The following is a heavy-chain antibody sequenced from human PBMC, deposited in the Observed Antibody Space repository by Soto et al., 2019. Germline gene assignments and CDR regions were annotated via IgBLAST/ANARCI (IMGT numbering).Heavy chain of an antibody. V-gene: IGHV3-30-3*01. CDR1: GFTFSSHD. D-gene: IGHD2-21*01. CDR2: ISYDGNIK. CDR3: AREPKILVGFDY. Sequence: PGGSLRLSCAASGFTFSSHDMHWVRQAPGKGLEWVAVISYDGNIKHYADSAKGRFTFFRDNSKNMLYLQMNSLRVEDTAVYYCAREPKILVGFDYWGQGTLVTVSS. J-gene: IGHJ4*02.